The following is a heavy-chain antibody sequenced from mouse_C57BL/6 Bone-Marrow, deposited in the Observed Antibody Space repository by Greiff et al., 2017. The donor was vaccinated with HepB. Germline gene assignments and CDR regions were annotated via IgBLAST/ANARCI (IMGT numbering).Heavy chain of an antibody. D-gene: IGHD1-1*01. CDR3: ARNYGSSYVGFDY. Sequence: VQLQQSGAELARPGASVKMSCKASGYTFTSYTMHWVQQRPGQGLEWIGYINPSSGYTKYNQKFKDKATLTADKSSSTAYMQLSSLTSEDSAVYYCARNYGSSYVGFDYWGQGTTLTVSS. J-gene: IGHJ2*01. CDR1: GYTFTSYT. V-gene: IGHV1-4*01. CDR2: INPSSGYT.